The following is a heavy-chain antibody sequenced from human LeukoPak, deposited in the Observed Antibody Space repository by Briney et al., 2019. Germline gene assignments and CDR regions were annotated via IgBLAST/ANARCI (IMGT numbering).Heavy chain of an antibody. Sequence: PGGSLRLSCAASGFTFSSYSMNWVHQAPGKGLEWVSSISSSSYIYYADSVKGRFTISRDNAKNSLYLQMNSLRAEDTAVYYCAKGHDLHFDYWGQGTLVTVSS. CDR2: ISSSSYI. J-gene: IGHJ4*02. D-gene: IGHD1-1*01. CDR3: AKGHDLHFDY. CDR1: GFTFSSYS. V-gene: IGHV3-21*01.